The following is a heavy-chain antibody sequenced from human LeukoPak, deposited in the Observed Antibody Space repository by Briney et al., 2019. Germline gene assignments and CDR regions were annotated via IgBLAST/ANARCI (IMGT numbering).Heavy chain of an antibody. V-gene: IGHV3-30*04. CDR3: ARDLGGYYDSSVQGAFDI. D-gene: IGHD3-22*01. J-gene: IGHJ3*02. CDR1: GFTFSSYA. Sequence: GGSLRLSCAASGFTFSSYAMHWVRQAPGKGLEWVAVISYDRSNKYYADSVKGRFTISRDNSKNTLYLQMNSLRAEDTAVYYCARDLGGYYDSSVQGAFDIWGQGTMVTVSS. CDR2: ISYDRSNK.